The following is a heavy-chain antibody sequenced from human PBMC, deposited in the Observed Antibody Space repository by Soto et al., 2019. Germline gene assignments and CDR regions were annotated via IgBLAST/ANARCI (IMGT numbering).Heavy chain of an antibody. J-gene: IGHJ5*02. D-gene: IGHD6-13*01. CDR2: IYWDDDK. V-gene: IGHV2-5*02. CDR1: GFSLSTSGVG. Sequence: QITLKESGPTLVKPTQTLTLTCTFSGFSLSTSGVGVGWIRQPPGKALEWLALIYWDDDKRYSPSLKSRLTITKDTSKNQVVRTMTNRDPVDTATYYCAHRLSSSSWYAPYWFDPWGQGTLVTVSS. CDR3: AHRLSSSSWYAPYWFDP.